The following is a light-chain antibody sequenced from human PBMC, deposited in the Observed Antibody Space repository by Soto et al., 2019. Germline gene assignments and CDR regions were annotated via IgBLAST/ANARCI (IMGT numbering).Light chain of an antibody. CDR1: QSVSSR. CDR3: QQYGGSPIT. Sequence: EIVLTQSPGTLSLSPGERATLSCRASQSVSSRLAWYQHRTGQAPTLLISGASSRASGVPVRFSGSGSGTYFTLTISRLQPEDFAVYYCQQYGGSPITFGQGTRLEIK. J-gene: IGKJ5*01. V-gene: IGKV3-20*01. CDR2: GAS.